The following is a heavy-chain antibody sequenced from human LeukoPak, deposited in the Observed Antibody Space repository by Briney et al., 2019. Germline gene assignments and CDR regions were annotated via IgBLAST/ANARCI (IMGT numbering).Heavy chain of an antibody. CDR1: GFTFSTFA. J-gene: IGHJ4*02. CDR2: ITGGGGSS. V-gene: IGHV3-23*01. D-gene: IGHD6-13*01. CDR3: AKDLGYSSSLPQGDY. Sequence: PGGSLRLSCVASGFTFSTFAMSWVRQAPGKGLEWVSTITGGGGSSSYADSVKGRFTISRDSSKNTLYLQLNSLRAEDTAVYYCAKDLGYSSSLPQGDYWGQGTLVTVSS.